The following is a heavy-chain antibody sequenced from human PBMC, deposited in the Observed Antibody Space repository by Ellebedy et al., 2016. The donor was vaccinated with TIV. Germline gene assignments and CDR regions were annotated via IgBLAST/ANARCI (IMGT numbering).Heavy chain of an antibody. Sequence: SETLSLTXTVSGGSISGHYWSWIRQPPGKGLEWIGYIYYSGSTNYNPSLKSRVTIPVDTSKNQFSLKLSSVTAADTAVYYCARGAMGIGAGYYFDYWGQGTLVTVSS. CDR2: IYYSGST. D-gene: IGHD7-27*01. V-gene: IGHV4-59*11. CDR1: GGSISGHY. J-gene: IGHJ4*02. CDR3: ARGAMGIGAGYYFDY.